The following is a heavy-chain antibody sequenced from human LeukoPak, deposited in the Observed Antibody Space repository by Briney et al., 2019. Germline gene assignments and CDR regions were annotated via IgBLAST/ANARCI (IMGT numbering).Heavy chain of an antibody. D-gene: IGHD3-22*01. CDR3: ARVGYYESSGYYEY. CDR2: INPNSGGT. V-gene: IGHV1-2*06. J-gene: IGHJ4*02. Sequence: ASVKVSCKASGYTLTDYYMHWVRQAPGQGLEWMGRINPNSGGTNYAQKFQGKVTMTRDTSISTVYMELSRLRSDDTAVYYCARVGYYESSGYYEYWGQGTLVTVSS. CDR1: GYTLTDYY.